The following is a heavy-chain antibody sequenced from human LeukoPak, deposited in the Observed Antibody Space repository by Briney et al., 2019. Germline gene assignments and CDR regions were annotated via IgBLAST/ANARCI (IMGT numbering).Heavy chain of an antibody. V-gene: IGHV1-18*04. CDR2: INTYNGNT. CDR1: GYTFTTYNLG. CDR3: ARDGEGATDFDY. J-gene: IGHJ4*02. Sequence: ASVKVSCKTSGYTFTTYNLGINWVRQAPGQGLEWKGWINTYNGNTNYAQKFQGRVTMTTDTSTSTAYMELRSLRSDDTAVFYCARDGEGATDFDYWGQGTLVTVSS. D-gene: IGHD3-10*01.